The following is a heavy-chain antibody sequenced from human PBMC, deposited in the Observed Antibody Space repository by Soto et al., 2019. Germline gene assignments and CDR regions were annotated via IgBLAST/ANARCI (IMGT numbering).Heavy chain of an antibody. CDR1: GFTFDDYA. D-gene: IGHD3-16*01. CDR3: AKDMGGDASRSAGIDH. V-gene: IGHV3-9*01. Sequence: EVQLVESGGDLVQPGRSLRLSCAASGFTFDDYAMHWVRQAPGKGLEWVSGITGNGGSIGYAVSVKGRFTISRDNAKKSLNLEMNRLRPEDTALYFCAKDMGGDASRSAGIDHWGQGTLVTVSS. CDR2: ITGNGGSI. J-gene: IGHJ4*02.